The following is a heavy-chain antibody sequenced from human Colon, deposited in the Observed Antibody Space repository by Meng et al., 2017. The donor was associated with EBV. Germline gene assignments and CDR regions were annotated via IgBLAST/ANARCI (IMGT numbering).Heavy chain of an antibody. D-gene: IGHD5-24*01. CDR2: IYHGGNT. J-gene: IGHJ4*02. Sequence: VRLQESGPGLGVPSGSLSLTCAVSGASISSNNWWSWVRQPPGKGLEWIGEIYHGGNTNYNPSLKSRVTISVDRSNDQFSLSLSSVTAADTAVYYCARGNAYNAPSFDYWGQGTLVTVSS. CDR1: GASISSNNW. V-gene: IGHV4-4*02. CDR3: ARGNAYNAPSFDY.